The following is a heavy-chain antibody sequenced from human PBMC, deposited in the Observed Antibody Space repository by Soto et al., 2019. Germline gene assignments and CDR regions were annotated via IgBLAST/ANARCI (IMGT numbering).Heavy chain of an antibody. CDR1: GYTFTGYY. Sequence: ASVKVSCKASGYTFTGYYMHWVRQAPGQGLEWMGWINPNSGGTNYAQKFQGWVTMTRDTSISTAYMELSRLRSDDTAVYYCARDHYYDSSGYYYSGFDYWGQGTLVTVSS. J-gene: IGHJ4*02. D-gene: IGHD3-22*01. V-gene: IGHV1-2*04. CDR3: ARDHYYDSSGYYYSGFDY. CDR2: INPNSGGT.